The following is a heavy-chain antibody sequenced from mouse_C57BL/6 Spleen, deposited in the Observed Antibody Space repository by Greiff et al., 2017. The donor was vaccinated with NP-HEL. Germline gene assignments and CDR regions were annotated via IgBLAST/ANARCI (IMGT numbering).Heavy chain of an antibody. Sequence: VQLKESGPELVKPGASVKISCKASGYAFSSSWMNWVKQRPGKGLEWIGRIYPGDGDTNYNGKFKGKATLTADKSSSTAYMQLSSLTSEDSAVYFCARSSSGYPYYYAMDYWGQGTSVTVSS. D-gene: IGHD3-2*02. CDR2: IYPGDGDT. CDR1: GYAFSSSW. J-gene: IGHJ4*01. CDR3: ARSSSGYPYYYAMDY. V-gene: IGHV1-82*01.